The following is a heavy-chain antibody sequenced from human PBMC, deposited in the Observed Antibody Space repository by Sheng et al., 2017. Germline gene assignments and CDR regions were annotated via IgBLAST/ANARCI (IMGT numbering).Heavy chain of an antibody. CDR3: AKAGGYSYAENYFDF. V-gene: IGHV3-9*03. Sequence: EVQLVESGGGLVQPGRSLRLSCAASGFTFDDYAMHWVRQAPGKGLEWVSSISWNSGTIGYADSVKGRFTISRDNAKNSLYLQMNSLRAEDMALYYCAKAGGYSYAENYFDFWGQGTLVTVSS. CDR1: GFTFDDYA. J-gene: IGHJ4*02. CDR2: ISWNSGTI. D-gene: IGHD5-18*01.